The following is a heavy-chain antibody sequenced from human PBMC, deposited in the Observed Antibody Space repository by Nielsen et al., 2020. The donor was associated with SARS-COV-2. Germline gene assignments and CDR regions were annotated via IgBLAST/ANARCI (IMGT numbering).Heavy chain of an antibody. CDR1: GYTFTSYG. CDR2: ISAYNGNT. Sequence: ASVKVSCKASGYTFTSYGISWVRQAPGQGLEWMGWISAYNGNTNYAQKLQGRVTMTTDTSTSTAYMEPRSLRSDDTAVYYCAVSSGWSYYGMDVWGQGTTVTVSS. D-gene: IGHD6-19*01. V-gene: IGHV1-18*01. J-gene: IGHJ6*02. CDR3: AVSSGWSYYGMDV.